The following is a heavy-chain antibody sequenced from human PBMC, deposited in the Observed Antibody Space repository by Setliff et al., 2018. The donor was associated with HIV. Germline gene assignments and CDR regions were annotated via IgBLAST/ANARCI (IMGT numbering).Heavy chain of an antibody. CDR1: GFTFSSYG. V-gene: IGHV3-30*02. CDR2: IRYDGSNK. CDR3: AKEDYKTPSSWYPFDY. J-gene: IGHJ4*02. D-gene: IGHD6-13*01. Sequence: GGSLRLSCAASGFTFSSYGMHWVRQAPGKGLEWVAFIRYDGSNKYYADSVKGRFTISRDNSKNTLYLQMNSLRAEDTAVYYCAKEDYKTPSSWYPFDYWGQGTLVTVSS.